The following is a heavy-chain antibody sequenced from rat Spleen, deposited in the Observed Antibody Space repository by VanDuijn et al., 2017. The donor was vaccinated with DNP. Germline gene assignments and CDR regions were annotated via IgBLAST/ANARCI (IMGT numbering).Heavy chain of an antibody. CDR1: GFTFSNYD. Sequence: EVQLVESGGGLVQPGRSLKLSCAASGFTFSNYDMAWVRQAPTKGLEWVASISTSGGSTYYRDSVKGRFTVSRDNAKSTLYLQMDSLRPEDTATYHCARRDYSTDEYFDYWGRGVMVTVSS. CDR2: ISTSGGST. J-gene: IGHJ2*01. D-gene: IGHD1-6*01. V-gene: IGHV5-25*01. CDR3: ARRDYSTDEYFDY.